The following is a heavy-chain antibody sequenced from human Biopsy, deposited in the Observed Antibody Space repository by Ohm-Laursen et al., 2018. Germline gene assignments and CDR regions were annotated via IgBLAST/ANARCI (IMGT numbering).Heavy chain of an antibody. D-gene: IGHD6-19*01. Sequence: SVKVSCKASGYSFTSYYMHWVRQAPGQGLEWMGMINPSGSTTSYPQIFQGRVTMTRDTSKSTVYMELSSLRSADTAVYFCARNAGWYGNLYYFDYWGRGTLVTVSS. V-gene: IGHV1-46*01. J-gene: IGHJ4*02. CDR1: GYSFTSYY. CDR3: ARNAGWYGNLYYFDY. CDR2: INPSGSTT.